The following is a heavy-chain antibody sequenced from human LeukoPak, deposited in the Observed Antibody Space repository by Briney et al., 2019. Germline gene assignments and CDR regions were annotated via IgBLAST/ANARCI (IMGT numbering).Heavy chain of an antibody. J-gene: IGHJ4*02. CDR1: GGSISSGDYY. CDR3: ARVPFFGVAWCFDY. CDR2: IYYSGST. V-gene: IGHV4-30-4*08. D-gene: IGHD3-3*01. Sequence: PSETLSLTCTVSGGSISSGDYYWSWIRQPPGKGLEWIGYIYYSGSTYYNPSLKSRVTISVDTSKNQFSLKLSSVTAADTAVYYCARVPFFGVAWCFDYWGQGTLVTVSS.